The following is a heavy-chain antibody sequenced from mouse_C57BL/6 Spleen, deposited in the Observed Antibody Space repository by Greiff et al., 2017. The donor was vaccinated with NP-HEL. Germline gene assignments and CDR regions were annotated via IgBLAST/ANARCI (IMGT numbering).Heavy chain of an antibody. D-gene: IGHD1-1*01. J-gene: IGHJ2*01. V-gene: IGHV1-64*01. CDR2: IHPNSGST. CDR1: GYTFTSYW. Sequence: QVQLKQPGAELVKPGASVKLSCKASGYTFTSYWMHWVKQRPGQGLEWIGMIHPNSGSTNYNEKFKSKATLTVDKSSSTAYMQLSSLTSEGSAVYYCTRGGLLRSYFDDWGQGTTLTVSS. CDR3: TRGGLLRSYFDD.